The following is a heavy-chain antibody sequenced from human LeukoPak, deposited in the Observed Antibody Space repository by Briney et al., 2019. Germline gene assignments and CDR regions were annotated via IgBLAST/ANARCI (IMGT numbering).Heavy chain of an antibody. CDR3: ARLYSTSWCFDQ. V-gene: IGHV4-39*01. CDR1: GGSISSGGYY. Sequence: SETLSLTCTVSGGSISSGGYYWAWIRQPPGKGLEWIGSVYYNGDTYYNPTLKSRLTISMDTSKTQFSLKLSSVTAADTALYYCARLYSTSWCFDQWGQGTLVTVSS. J-gene: IGHJ4*02. CDR2: VYYNGDT. D-gene: IGHD2-2*01.